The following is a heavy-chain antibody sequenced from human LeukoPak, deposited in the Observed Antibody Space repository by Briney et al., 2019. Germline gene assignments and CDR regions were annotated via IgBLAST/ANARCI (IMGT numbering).Heavy chain of an antibody. V-gene: IGHV3-7*02. CDR3: AIDAWDLPLDAFDL. CDR1: GFNLSNYW. D-gene: IGHD1-26*01. CDR2: IKQGGSEK. Sequence: GGSLRLSCAGSGFNLSNYWMSWVRQAPGKGLEWVANIKQGGSEKYYVDSVKGRFTISSDNAKNSLYLQMNSLRDEDTAVYYCAIDAWDLPLDAFDLWGQGTMVTASS. J-gene: IGHJ3*01.